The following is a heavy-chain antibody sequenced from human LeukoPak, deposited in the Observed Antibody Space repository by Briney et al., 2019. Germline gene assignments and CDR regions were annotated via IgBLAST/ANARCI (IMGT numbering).Heavy chain of an antibody. CDR2: ISYDGSNK. J-gene: IGHJ4*02. D-gene: IGHD3-10*01. CDR3: ARDRALRLLWFGEGYFDY. V-gene: IGHV3-30-3*01. Sequence: GGSLRLSCAASGFTFSSYAMHWVRQAPGKGLEWVAVISYDGSNKYYADSVKGRFTISRDNSKNTLYLQMNSLRAEDTAVYYCARDRALRLLWFGEGYFDYWGQGTLVTVSS. CDR1: GFTFSSYA.